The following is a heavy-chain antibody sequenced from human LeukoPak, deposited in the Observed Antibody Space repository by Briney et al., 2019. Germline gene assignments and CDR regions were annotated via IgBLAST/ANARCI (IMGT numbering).Heavy chain of an antibody. D-gene: IGHD3/OR15-3a*01. J-gene: IGHJ4*02. CDR2: INHSGST. V-gene: IGHV4-34*01. CDR1: GGSFSGYY. Sequence: SSETLSLTCAVYGGSFSGYYWSWIRQPPGKGLEWIGEINHSGSTNYNPSLKSRVTISVDTSKNQLSLKLSSVTAADTAVYYCARMGYGLYYFDYWGQGTLVTVSS. CDR3: ARMGYGLYYFDY.